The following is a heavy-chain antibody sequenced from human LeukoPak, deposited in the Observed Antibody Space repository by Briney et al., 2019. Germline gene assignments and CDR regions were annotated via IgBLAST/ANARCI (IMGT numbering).Heavy chain of an antibody. CDR1: GFTFSSYG. CDR3: ARDASYYDILTGYPGY. CDR2: IWYDGSNK. D-gene: IGHD3-9*01. Sequence: PGGSLRLSCAASGFTFSSYGMHWVRQAPGKGLEWVAVIWYDGSNKYYADSVKGRFTISRDNSKNTLYLQMNSLRAEDTAVYYCARDASYYDILTGYPGYWGQGTLVTVSP. V-gene: IGHV3-33*01. J-gene: IGHJ4*02.